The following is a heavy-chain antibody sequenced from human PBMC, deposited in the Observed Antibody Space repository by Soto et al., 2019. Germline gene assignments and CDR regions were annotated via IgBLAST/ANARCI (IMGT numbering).Heavy chain of an antibody. Sequence: SETLSLTCAVYGGSFSGYWTWVRQPPGKGLEWIGEISHSGSSNYSPSLKSRVTLSVDTSKNQFSLNLRSVTAADTAFYYCARALRFDPWGQGTLVTVS. CDR2: ISHSGSS. CDR1: GGSFSGY. J-gene: IGHJ5*02. V-gene: IGHV4-34*01. CDR3: ARALRFDP.